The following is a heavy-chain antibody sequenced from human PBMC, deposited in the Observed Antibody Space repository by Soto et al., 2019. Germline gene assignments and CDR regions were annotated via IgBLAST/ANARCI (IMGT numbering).Heavy chain of an antibody. CDR1: ADTLTSYY. CDR2: INPNGGST. V-gene: IGHV1-46*01. J-gene: IGHJ5*02. Sequence: ASVNVSCKAPADTLTSYYIHCVRQAPGHGLEGMGIINPNGGSTRFAQTFQGRITMTRDTSTSTVYMELSSLRSDDTALHSCPSSSVGVFGIIIAGSNWLAPCRQG. CDR3: PSSSVGVFGIIIAGSNWLAP. D-gene: IGHD3-16*02.